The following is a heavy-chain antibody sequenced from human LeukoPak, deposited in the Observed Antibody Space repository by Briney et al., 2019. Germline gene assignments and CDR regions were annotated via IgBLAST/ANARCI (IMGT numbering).Heavy chain of an antibody. V-gene: IGHV4-4*07. D-gene: IGHD3-3*01. CDR1: GGSISSYY. CDR2: IYTSGST. Sequence: SETLSLTCTVSGGSISSYYWSWIRQPAGKGLEWIGRIYTSGSTDYNPSLKSRVTMSVDTSKNQFSLKLSSVTAADTAVYYCARASQLRFLEWLDAFDIWGQGTMVTVSS. J-gene: IGHJ3*02. CDR3: ARASQLRFLEWLDAFDI.